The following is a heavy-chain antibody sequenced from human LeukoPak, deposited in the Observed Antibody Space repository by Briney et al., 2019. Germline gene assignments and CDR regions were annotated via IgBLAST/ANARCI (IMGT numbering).Heavy chain of an antibody. CDR2: IRYDGSNK. V-gene: IGHV3-30*02. CDR3: AKERYQLVDY. CDR1: GFTFSSYG. J-gene: IGHJ4*02. Sequence: GGSLRLSCAASGFTFSSYGMHWVRQAPGKGLEWVAFIRYDGSNKYYADSVNGRFTISRDNSKNTLYLQMNSLRAEDTAVYYCAKERYQLVDYWGQGTLVTVSS. D-gene: IGHD2-2*01.